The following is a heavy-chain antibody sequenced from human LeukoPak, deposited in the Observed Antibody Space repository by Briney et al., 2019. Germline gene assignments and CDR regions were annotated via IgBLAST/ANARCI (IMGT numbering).Heavy chain of an antibody. V-gene: IGHV3-33*01. J-gene: IGHJ4*02. Sequence: PGGSLRLSCAASGFTFSRYGMHWVRQSPGKGLQWVAAIWYDGTNTYYEDSVKGRFTISRDKSKNMVYLEMNSLRADDTAVYYCARGMKEGYSYDMDLKWYFDYWGQGNLDTVSS. CDR3: ARGMKEGYSYDMDLKWYFDY. CDR1: GFTFSRYG. D-gene: IGHD5-18*01. CDR2: IWYDGTNT.